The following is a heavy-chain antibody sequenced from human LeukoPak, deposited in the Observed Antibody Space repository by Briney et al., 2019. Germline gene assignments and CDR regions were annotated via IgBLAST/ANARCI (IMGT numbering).Heavy chain of an antibody. CDR3: AREGAKQYYDFWSGNHRAFDI. D-gene: IGHD3-3*01. CDR2: IYHSGST. Sequence: SETLSLTCAVSGGSISSSNWWSWVRQPPGKGLEWIGEIYHSGSTNYNPSLKSRVTISVDTSKNQFSLKLSSVTAADTAVYYCAREGAKQYYDFWSGNHRAFDIWGQGTMVTVSS. CDR1: GGSISSSNW. J-gene: IGHJ3*02. V-gene: IGHV4-4*02.